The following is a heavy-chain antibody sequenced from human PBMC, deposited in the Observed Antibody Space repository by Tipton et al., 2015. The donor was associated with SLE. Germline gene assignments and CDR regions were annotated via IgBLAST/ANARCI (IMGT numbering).Heavy chain of an antibody. V-gene: IGHV4-61*08. CDR3: ARARGITIFGVDFQNYYGMDV. D-gene: IGHD3-3*01. J-gene: IGHJ6*02. CDR2: IYYTGTT. Sequence: TLSLTCTVSGGSINSSDNYWGWIRQPPGKGLEWIGSIYYTGTTDYNPSLKSRVTISEDTSKNQFSLKVTSVTAADTAVYFCARARGITIFGVDFQNYYGMDVWGQGTTVTVSS. CDR1: GGSINSSDNY.